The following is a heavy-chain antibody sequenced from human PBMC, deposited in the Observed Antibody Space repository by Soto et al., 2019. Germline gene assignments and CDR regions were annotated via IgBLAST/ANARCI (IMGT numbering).Heavy chain of an antibody. V-gene: IGHV5-51*01. CDR3: ARKDISGYFNWFDP. D-gene: IGHD3-22*01. CDR1: GYRFTSYW. J-gene: IGHJ5*02. Sequence: VESLKISCRTSGYRFTSYWIAWGRQMPGKGLEWMGIIFPSDSDTSYSPSFQGQVTISADRSTSTVFLQWASLKASDTAVYFCARKDISGYFNWFDPWCQRSRVTVSS. CDR2: IFPSDSDT.